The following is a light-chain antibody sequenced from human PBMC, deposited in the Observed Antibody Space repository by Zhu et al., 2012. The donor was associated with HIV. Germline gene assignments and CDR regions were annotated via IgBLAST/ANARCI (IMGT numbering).Light chain of an antibody. CDR1: QDINFH. CDR3: QNYDSGPET. J-gene: IGKJ1*01. V-gene: IGKV1-27*01. CDR2: RAS. Sequence: DMQMTQSPSSLSVSIGDRVTITCRASQDINFHLAWYQQKPGRVPKLLISRASTLQSGVPSRFSGGASGTDFTLTISSLQPEDVATYFCQNYDSGPETFGQGTTVDIK.